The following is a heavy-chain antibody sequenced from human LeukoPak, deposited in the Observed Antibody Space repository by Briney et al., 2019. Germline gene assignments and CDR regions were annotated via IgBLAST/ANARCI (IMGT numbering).Heavy chain of an antibody. CDR3: AKLMGYSGSYYPLDY. V-gene: IGHV3-23*01. CDR1: GFTFSSCA. J-gene: IGHJ4*02. Sequence: GGSLRLSCAASGFTFSSCAMSWVRQAPGKGLEWVSAISGSGGSTYYADSVKGRFTISRDNSKNTLYLQMNSLRAEDTAVYYCAKLMGYSGSYYPLDYWGQGTLVTVSS. D-gene: IGHD1-26*01. CDR2: ISGSGGST.